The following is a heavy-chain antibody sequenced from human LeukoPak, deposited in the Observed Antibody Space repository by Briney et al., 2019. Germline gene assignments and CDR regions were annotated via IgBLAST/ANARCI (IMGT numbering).Heavy chain of an antibody. CDR3: ATRGCSGGYCHSYFDY. Sequence: GGSLRLSCAGSGFTFSSYWMSWVRQAPGKGLEWVANIKQDGSEKYYVDSVKGRFTISRDNAKNSLYLQMNSLRAGDTAVYYCATRGCSGGYCHSYFDYWGQGTLVTVSS. D-gene: IGHD2-15*01. CDR1: GFTFSSYW. CDR2: IKQDGSEK. J-gene: IGHJ4*02. V-gene: IGHV3-7*01.